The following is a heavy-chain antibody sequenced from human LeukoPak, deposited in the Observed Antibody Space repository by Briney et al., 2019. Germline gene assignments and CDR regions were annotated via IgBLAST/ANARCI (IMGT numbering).Heavy chain of an antibody. CDR2: ISNNGYII. Sequence: GGSLRLSCADSGFTFSSFEMNRVRPGPGKGLWWVSYISNNGYIIYYADSVKGRFTISRDNAKNTLYLQMNSLRAEDTAVYYCAREEGGDSSGWALDYWGQGTLVTVSS. CDR3: AREEGGDSSGWALDY. D-gene: IGHD6-19*01. CDR1: GFTFSSFE. V-gene: IGHV3-48*03. J-gene: IGHJ4*02.